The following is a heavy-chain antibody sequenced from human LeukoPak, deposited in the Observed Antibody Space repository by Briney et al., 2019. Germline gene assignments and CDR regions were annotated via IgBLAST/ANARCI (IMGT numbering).Heavy chain of an antibody. CDR1: GGSFSGYY. V-gene: IGHV4-34*01. J-gene: IGHJ4*02. CDR3: VPYYYGSGSYYNDDY. CDR2: INHSGST. Sequence: SSETLSLTRAVYGGSFSGYYWSWIRQPPGKGLEWIGEINHSGSTNYNPSLKSRVTISVDTSKNQFSLKLSSVTAADTAVYYCVPYYYGSGSYYNDDYWGQGTLVTVSS. D-gene: IGHD3-10*01.